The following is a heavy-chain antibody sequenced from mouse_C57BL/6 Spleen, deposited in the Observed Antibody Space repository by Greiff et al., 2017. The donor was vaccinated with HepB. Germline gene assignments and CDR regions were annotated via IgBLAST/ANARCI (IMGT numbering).Heavy chain of an antibody. V-gene: IGHV1-76*01. Sequence: VQLQQSGAELVRPGASVKLSCKASGYTFTDYYINWVKQRPGQGLEWIARIYPGSGNTYYNEKFKGKATLTAEKSSSTAYMQLSSLTSEDSAVYFCARGGDGYYEFDYWGQGTTLTVSS. CDR2: IYPGSGNT. D-gene: IGHD2-3*01. CDR1: GYTFTDYY. CDR3: ARGGDGYYEFDY. J-gene: IGHJ2*01.